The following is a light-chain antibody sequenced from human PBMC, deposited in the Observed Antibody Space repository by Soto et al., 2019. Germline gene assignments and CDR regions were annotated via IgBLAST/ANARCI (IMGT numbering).Light chain of an antibody. Sequence: QSVLTQPASVSGSPGQSITISCTGTTSDVGSYDLVSWYQQHPGKVPKIMIYEVSKRPSGDSNRFSGSKSGNTASLTISGLQAEDEADYYCCSYAGGRSPYVFGTGTKVTVL. J-gene: IGLJ1*01. CDR3: CSYAGGRSPYV. CDR2: EVS. V-gene: IGLV2-23*02. CDR1: TSDVGSYDL.